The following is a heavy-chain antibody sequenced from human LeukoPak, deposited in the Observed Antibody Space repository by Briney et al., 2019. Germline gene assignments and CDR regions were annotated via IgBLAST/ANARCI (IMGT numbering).Heavy chain of an antibody. Sequence: PGRSLRLSCAASGFTFDDYAMHWVRQAPGKGLEWVSGISWNGGSIGYADSVKGRFTISRDNAKNSLYLQMNSLRAEDTALYYCAKDRSSSLDYWGQGTLVTVSS. CDR2: ISWNGGSI. V-gene: IGHV3-9*01. D-gene: IGHD6-6*01. CDR3: AKDRSSSLDY. J-gene: IGHJ4*02. CDR1: GFTFDDYA.